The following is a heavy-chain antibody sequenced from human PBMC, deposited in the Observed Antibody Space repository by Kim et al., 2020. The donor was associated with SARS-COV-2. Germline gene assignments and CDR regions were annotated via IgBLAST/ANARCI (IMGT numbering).Heavy chain of an antibody. CDR2: ISSSSSYI. CDR1: GFTFSSYS. CDR3: ARDVVVRGGYYYYGMDV. V-gene: IGHV3-21*01. J-gene: IGHJ6*02. D-gene: IGHD3-10*01. Sequence: GGSLRLSCAASGFTFSSYSMNWVRQAPGKGLEWVSSISSSSSYIYYADSVKGRFTISRDNAKNSLYLQMNSLRAEDTAVYYCARDVVVRGGYYYYGMDVWGQGTTVTVSS.